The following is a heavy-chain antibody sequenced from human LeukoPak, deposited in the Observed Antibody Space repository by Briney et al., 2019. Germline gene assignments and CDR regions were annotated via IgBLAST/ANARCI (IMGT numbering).Heavy chain of an antibody. CDR2: LSASGDNT. D-gene: IGHD2-15*01. J-gene: IGHJ4*02. CDR1: GFTFSSYA. CDR3: ARARYCSGGSCYFDY. Sequence: GGSLRLSCAASGFTFSSYAMNWVRQAPGKGLEWVSSLSASGDNTYFVDSVKGRFTISRDNSKNTLYLQMNSLRAEDTAIYYCARARYCSGGSCYFDYWGQGTLVTVSS. V-gene: IGHV3-23*01.